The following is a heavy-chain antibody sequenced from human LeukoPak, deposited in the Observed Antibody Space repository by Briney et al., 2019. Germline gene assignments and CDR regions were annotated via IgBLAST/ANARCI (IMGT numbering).Heavy chain of an antibody. CDR3: AKDWSLGYGCLDY. J-gene: IGHJ4*02. D-gene: IGHD5-12*01. CDR2: VWNDGSKN. V-gene: IGHV3-33*06. CDR1: GFTFSKFD. Sequence: GGSLRLSCAASGFTFSKFDMHWVRQTPGKGLEWAALVWNDGSKNYYADSVKGRFTISRDNSKDTLYLLLNSLRAEDTAVYCCAKDWSLGYGCLDYWGQGTLVTVSS.